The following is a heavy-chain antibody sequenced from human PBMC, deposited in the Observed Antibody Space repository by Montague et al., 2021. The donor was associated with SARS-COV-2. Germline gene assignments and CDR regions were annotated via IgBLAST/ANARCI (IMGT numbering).Heavy chain of an antibody. D-gene: IGHD1-26*01. CDR2: INPDGGAK. CDR1: GFTFSSYC. CDR3: ARDSSIVGATGGMDV. J-gene: IGHJ6*02. V-gene: IGHV3-7*03. Sequence: SLRLSCAASGFTFSSYCMSWARQTPGKGLEWVANINPDGGAKHYVDSVKGRFTISRDNAKNSLNLQIDSLTAEDTALYYCARDSSIVGATGGMDVWGQGTTVTVSS.